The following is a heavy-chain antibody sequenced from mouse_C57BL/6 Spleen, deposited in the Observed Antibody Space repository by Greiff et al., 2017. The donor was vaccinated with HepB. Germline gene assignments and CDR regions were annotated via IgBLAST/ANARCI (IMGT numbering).Heavy chain of an antibody. J-gene: IGHJ3*01. CDR1: GYTFTSYW. V-gene: IGHV1-50*01. CDR3: ARQSYSNYVCAY. CDR2: IDPSDSYT. Sequence: QVQLQQPGAELVKPGASVKLSCKASGYTFTSYWMQWVKQRPGQGLEWIGEIDPSDSYTNYNQKFKGKATLTVDTSSSTAYMQLSSLTSEDSAVYYCARQSYSNYVCAYWGQGTLVTVSA. D-gene: IGHD2-5*01.